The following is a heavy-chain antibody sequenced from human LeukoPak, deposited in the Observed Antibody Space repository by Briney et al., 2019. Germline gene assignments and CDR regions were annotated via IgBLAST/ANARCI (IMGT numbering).Heavy chain of an antibody. CDR2: INHSGST. J-gene: IGHJ5*02. D-gene: IGHD3-3*01. Sequence: SETLSLTCAVYGGSFSGYYWSWIRQPPGKGLEWIGEINHSGSTNYNPSLKSRVTISVDTSKNQFSLKLSSVTAADTAVYYCARWARLGVVHNWFDPWGQGTLVTVSS. CDR1: GGSFSGYY. CDR3: ARWARLGVVHNWFDP. V-gene: IGHV4-34*01.